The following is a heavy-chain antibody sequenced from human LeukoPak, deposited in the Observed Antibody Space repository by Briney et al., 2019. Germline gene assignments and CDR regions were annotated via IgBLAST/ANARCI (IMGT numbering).Heavy chain of an antibody. D-gene: IGHD3-3*01. V-gene: IGHV1-46*01. CDR1: GYTFSNYY. Sequence: ASVKVSCKASGYTFSNYYMYWVRQAPGQGLEWLGIINPSGGSTSYAQKFQGRVTITADESTSTAYMELSSLRSEDTAVYYCARVLLGSGYYSDRIMFDYWGQGTLVTVSS. CDR2: INPSGGST. J-gene: IGHJ4*02. CDR3: ARVLLGSGYYSDRIMFDY.